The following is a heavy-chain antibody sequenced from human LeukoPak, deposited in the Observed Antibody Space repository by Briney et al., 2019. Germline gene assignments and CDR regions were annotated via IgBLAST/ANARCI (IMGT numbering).Heavy chain of an antibody. CDR1: GGSISSGSYY. D-gene: IGHD2-15*01. CDR2: IYTSGST. CDR3: ARVVVAAKFDY. V-gene: IGHV4-61*02. Sequence: SQTLSLTCTVSGGSISSGSYYWSWIRQPAGKGLEWIGRIYTSGSTNYNPSLKSRVAISVDTSKNQFSLKLSSVTAADTAVYYCARVVVAAKFDYWGQGTLVTVSS. J-gene: IGHJ4*02.